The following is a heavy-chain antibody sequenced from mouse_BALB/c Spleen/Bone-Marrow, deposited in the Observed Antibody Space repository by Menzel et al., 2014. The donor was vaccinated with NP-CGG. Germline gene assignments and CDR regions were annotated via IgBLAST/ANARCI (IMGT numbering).Heavy chain of an antibody. CDR3: ARDRRYDLAWFAY. Sequence: EVQRVESGGGLVQPGGSLRLSCATSGFTFTDYYMSWVRQPPGKAPEWLGFIRNKANGYTTEYSASVKGRFTISRDNSQSILYLQMNTLRAEDSATYYCARDRRYDLAWFAYWGQGTLVTVSA. CDR2: IRNKANGYTT. CDR1: GFTFTDYY. J-gene: IGHJ3*01. V-gene: IGHV7-3*02. D-gene: IGHD2-14*01.